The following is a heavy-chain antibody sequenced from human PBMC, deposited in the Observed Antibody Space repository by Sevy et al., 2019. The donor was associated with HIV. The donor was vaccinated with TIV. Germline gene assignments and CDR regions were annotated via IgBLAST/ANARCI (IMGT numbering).Heavy chain of an antibody. CDR1: GFTLSNYD. CDR3: AKIIYGSGSPYYFDY. CDR2: IQYDGSIQ. Sequence: GGSLRLSCIESGFTLSNYDIHWVRQAAGKGLEWVAFIQYDGSIQYYADSVKGRFTISRDNSKNTLYLQMNSLRAEDTAVYYCAKIIYGSGSPYYFDYWGQGTLVTVSS. D-gene: IGHD3-10*01. V-gene: IGHV3-30*02. J-gene: IGHJ4*02.